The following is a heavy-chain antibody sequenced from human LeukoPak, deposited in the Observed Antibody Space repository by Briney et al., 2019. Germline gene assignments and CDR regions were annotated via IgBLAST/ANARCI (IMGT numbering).Heavy chain of an antibody. CDR2: IYYSGST. CDR3: ARVGLVGGGFDY. CDR1: GGSISSYY. J-gene: IGHJ4*02. D-gene: IGHD2-15*01. Sequence: SETLSLTCTVSGGSISSYYWSWIRQPPGKGLEWIGYIYYSGSTNYNPSLKSRVTISVDTSKNQFSLKLSSVTAADTAVYYCARVGLVGGGFDYWGQGTLVTVSS. V-gene: IGHV4-59*12.